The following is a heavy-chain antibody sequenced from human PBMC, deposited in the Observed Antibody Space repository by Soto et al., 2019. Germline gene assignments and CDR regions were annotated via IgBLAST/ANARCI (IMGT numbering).Heavy chain of an antibody. CDR1: GFTFRSFT. CDR2: ISSSSSYI. CDR3: ARDSPPICSGGSCYFSDYGMDV. Sequence: GSLRLSCAASGFTFRSFTMNWVRQAPGKGLEWVSSISSSSSYIYYADSVKGRFTISRDNAKNSLYLQMNSLRAEDTAVYYCARDSPPICSGGSCYFSDYGMDVWGQGTTVTVSS. V-gene: IGHV3-21*01. D-gene: IGHD2-15*01. J-gene: IGHJ6*02.